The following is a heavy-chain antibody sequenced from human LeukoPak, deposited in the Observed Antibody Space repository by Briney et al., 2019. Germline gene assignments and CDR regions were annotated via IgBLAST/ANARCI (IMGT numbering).Heavy chain of an antibody. J-gene: IGHJ4*02. Sequence: PSENLSLTCAVSGGSISNSNWWSWVRQPPGKGLEWIGEIYHDGYTNYNPSLKSRVTISVDKSKNQFSLKLTSVTAADTAVYYCVRITAADTFYFDYWGQGTLVTVSS. D-gene: IGHD6-13*01. CDR1: GGSISNSNW. CDR2: IYHDGYT. CDR3: VRITAADTFYFDY. V-gene: IGHV4-4*02.